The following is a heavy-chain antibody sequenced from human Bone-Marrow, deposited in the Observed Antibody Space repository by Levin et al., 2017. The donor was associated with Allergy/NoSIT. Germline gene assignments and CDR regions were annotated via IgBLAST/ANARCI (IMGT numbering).Heavy chain of an antibody. V-gene: IGHV4-31*03. Sequence: SETLSLTCTVSGASIRSGAYYWSWVRQPPGQGLEWIGYIYYNGSTYFNPSLKSRVSISVDTSKNQFSLKLSFVTAADTADYYCARVLAGFDGSAMAYDYWGRGSLVTVSS. CDR1: GASIRSGAYY. D-gene: IGHD3-10*01. J-gene: IGHJ4*02. CDR3: ARVLAGFDGSAMAYDY. CDR2: IYYNGST.